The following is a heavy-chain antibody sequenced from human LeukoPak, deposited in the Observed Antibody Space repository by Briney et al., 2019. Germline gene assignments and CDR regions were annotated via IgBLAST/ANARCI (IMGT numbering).Heavy chain of an antibody. D-gene: IGHD2-15*01. CDR1: GFTFTNYY. Sequence: GASVKVSCKASGFTFTNYYMHWVRQAPGQGLEWMGIINPSGSSTSYAQKFQGRVTMTRDTSTSTVYMELSSLRSEDTAVYYCARDPAYCSGGSCQSWFDPWGQGTLVTVSS. CDR2: INPSGSST. J-gene: IGHJ5*02. V-gene: IGHV1-46*01. CDR3: ARDPAYCSGGSCQSWFDP.